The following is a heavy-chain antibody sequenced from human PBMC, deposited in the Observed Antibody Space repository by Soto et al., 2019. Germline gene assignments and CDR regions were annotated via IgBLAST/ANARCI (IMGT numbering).Heavy chain of an antibody. Sequence: SETLSLTCAVSGYSISSGYYWGWIRQPPGKGLEWIGSVYHSGNTFYNPSLKSRVTISIDTSSNQFSLKLSSVTAADTAIFYCARVSYCSTTSCYSGDSYYFVYWGRGTLVTVSS. V-gene: IGHV4-38-2*01. CDR2: VYHSGNT. J-gene: IGHJ4*02. CDR1: GYSISSGYY. D-gene: IGHD2-2*01. CDR3: ARVSYCSTTSCYSGDSYYFVY.